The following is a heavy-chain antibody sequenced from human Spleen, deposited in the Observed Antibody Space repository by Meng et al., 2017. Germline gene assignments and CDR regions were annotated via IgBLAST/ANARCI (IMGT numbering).Heavy chain of an antibody. V-gene: IGHV4/OR15-8*02. Sequence: QVQLQESGPGRVKPSGTLSLTCVVSGGSISSIDWWSRVRQPPGKGLEWIGEIYHGGDTNYKPSLKSRVTIAIDKSKNQFSLKLSSVTAADTAVYYCASWIYSCGWQWGQGALVTVSS. CDR3: ASWIYSCGWQ. D-gene: IGHD6-19*01. CDR1: GGSISSIDW. CDR2: IYHGGDT. J-gene: IGHJ4*02.